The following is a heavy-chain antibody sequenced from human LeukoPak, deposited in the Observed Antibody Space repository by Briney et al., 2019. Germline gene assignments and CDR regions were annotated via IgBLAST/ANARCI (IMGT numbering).Heavy chain of an antibody. Sequence: PGGSLRLSCAASGFTVSSNYMSWVRQAPGKGLEWVSVIYSGGSTYYADSVKGRFTISRDNSKNTLYLQMNSLRAEDTAVYYCARDAYSSGWYPAFDIWGQGTMVTVSS. CDR2: IYSGGST. J-gene: IGHJ3*02. V-gene: IGHV3-66*01. D-gene: IGHD6-19*01. CDR1: GFTVSSNY. CDR3: ARDAYSSGWYPAFDI.